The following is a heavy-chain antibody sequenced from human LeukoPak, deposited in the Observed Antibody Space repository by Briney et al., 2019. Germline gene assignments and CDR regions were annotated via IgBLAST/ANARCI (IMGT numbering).Heavy chain of an antibody. Sequence: PGGSLRLSCAASGFTFSSYSMSWVRHAPGKGRDWVSSISSSSSTIYYADSVKGRFTISRENAKNSLYLQMNSLRDEDTAVYYCARDGVVVVAATSGGYYGMDVWGQGTTVTVSS. V-gene: IGHV3-48*02. CDR2: ISSSSSTI. J-gene: IGHJ6*02. CDR1: GFTFSSYS. D-gene: IGHD2-15*01. CDR3: ARDGVVVVAATSGGYYGMDV.